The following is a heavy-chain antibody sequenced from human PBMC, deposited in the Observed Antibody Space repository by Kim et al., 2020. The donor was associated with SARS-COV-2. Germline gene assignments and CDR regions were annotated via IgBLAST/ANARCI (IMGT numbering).Heavy chain of an antibody. CDR2: DT. J-gene: IGHJ4*02. D-gene: IGHD3-16*02. V-gene: IGHV1-2*02. Sequence: DTNYAQKFQGRVTMTRDTSISTVYVELTSLRSDDTAVYYCARSSLLDFDYWGQGTLVTVSS. CDR3: ARSSLLDFDY.